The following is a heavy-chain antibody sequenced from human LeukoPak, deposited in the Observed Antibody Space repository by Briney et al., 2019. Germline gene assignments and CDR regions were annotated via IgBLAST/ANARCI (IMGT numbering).Heavy chain of an antibody. CDR3: ARDIRAQRYQGDSSYMDV. CDR1: GGSISSYY. V-gene: IGHV4-59*01. D-gene: IGHD6-13*01. Sequence: PSETLSLTCTVSGGSISSYYWSWIRQPPGKGLEWIGYIYYSGSTNYNPSLKSRVTISVDTSKNQFSLKLSSVTAADTAVYYCARDIRAQRYQGDSSYMDVWGKGTTVTISS. CDR2: IYYSGST. J-gene: IGHJ6*03.